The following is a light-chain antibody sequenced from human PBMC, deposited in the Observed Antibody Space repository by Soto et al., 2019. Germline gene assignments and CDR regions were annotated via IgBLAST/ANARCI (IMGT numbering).Light chain of an antibody. V-gene: IGLV2-14*01. CDR2: EVS. CDR1: SSDVGSYNY. J-gene: IGLJ3*02. Sequence: QSALTQPASVSGSPGQSITISCTGTSSDVGSYNYVSWYQQHPGKAPKLMIYEVSNRPSGVSNRFSGSKSANTASLTISGLQAEDEANYYCSSYTSISTLVFGGGTQLTVL. CDR3: SSYTSISTLV.